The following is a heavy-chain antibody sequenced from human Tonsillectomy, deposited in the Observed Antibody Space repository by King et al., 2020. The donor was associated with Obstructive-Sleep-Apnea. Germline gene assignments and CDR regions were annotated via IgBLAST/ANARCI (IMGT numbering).Heavy chain of an antibody. V-gene: IGHV4-38-2*02. CDR3: ARGRSGGSEYFQH. Sequence: VQLQESGPGLVKPSETLSLICTVSGNSISSTYFWGWIRQPPGKGLEWMGNIYHSGSTYYNPSLKSRVTISVDTSKDQFSLKVNSVTAADTAVYYFARGRSGGSEYFQHWGQGTLVTVSS. CDR2: IYHSGST. J-gene: IGHJ1*01. CDR1: GNSISSTYF. D-gene: IGHD6-19*01.